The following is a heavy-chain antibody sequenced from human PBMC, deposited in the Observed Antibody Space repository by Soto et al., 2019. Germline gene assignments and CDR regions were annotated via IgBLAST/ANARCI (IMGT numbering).Heavy chain of an antibody. Sequence: SETLSLTCTVSGGSISRSSYYWGWIRQPPGKGLEWIGSIYYSGSTYYNPSLNSRVTISVDTSKNQFSLKLSSVTAAVTAVYYCARQFYDYVWGSYRYYDWFDTWGQGALVTVSS. D-gene: IGHD3-16*02. V-gene: IGHV4-39*01. CDR3: ARQFYDYVWGSYRYYDWFDT. CDR2: IYYSGST. J-gene: IGHJ5*02. CDR1: GGSISRSSYY.